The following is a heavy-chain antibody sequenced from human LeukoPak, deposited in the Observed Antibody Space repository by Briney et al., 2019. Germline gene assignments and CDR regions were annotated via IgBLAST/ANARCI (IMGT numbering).Heavy chain of an antibody. CDR2: IYYSGST. CDR3: ARHSSAGRAVRATWFDP. CDR1: GGSISSSSYY. D-gene: IGHD3-10*01. V-gene: IGHV4-39*01. J-gene: IGHJ5*02. Sequence: PSETLSLTCTVSGGSISSSSYYWGWIRQPPGKGLEWIGSIYYSGSTYYNPSLKSRVTISVDTSKNQFSLKLSSVTAADTAVYYCARHSSAGRAVRATWFDPWGQGTLVTVSS.